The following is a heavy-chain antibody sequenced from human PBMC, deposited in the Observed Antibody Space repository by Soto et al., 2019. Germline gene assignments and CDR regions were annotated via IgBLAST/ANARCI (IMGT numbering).Heavy chain of an antibody. J-gene: IGHJ5*02. CDR1: GGSISSYY. Sequence: SETLSLTCTVSGGSISSYYWSWIRQPAGKGLEWIGRIYTSGSTNYNPSLKRRVTMSVDTSKSQFSLKLSSVTAADTAVYYCARGPVNDFWSGYSSYNWFDPWGQGTLVTVSS. CDR3: ARGPVNDFWSGYSSYNWFDP. V-gene: IGHV4-4*07. CDR2: IYTSGST. D-gene: IGHD3-3*01.